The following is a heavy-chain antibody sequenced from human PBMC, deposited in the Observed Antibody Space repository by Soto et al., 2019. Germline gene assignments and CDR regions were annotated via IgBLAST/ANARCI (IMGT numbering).Heavy chain of an antibody. J-gene: IGHJ4*02. CDR3: ARDGGGFCTGSSCYFDQ. V-gene: IGHV4-31*03. D-gene: IGHD2-8*01. CDR1: GGSIKSSGYY. CDR2: IYYSGTT. Sequence: QVQLQESGPGLVKPSQSLSLTCTVSGGSIKSSGYYWNWIRQHPGKGLEWIGYIYYSGTTLYSPSLQNRVSMSVDASKNQFYLKLSSVTAADTAIYYCARDGGGFCTGSSCYFDQWGQGTLVTVSS.